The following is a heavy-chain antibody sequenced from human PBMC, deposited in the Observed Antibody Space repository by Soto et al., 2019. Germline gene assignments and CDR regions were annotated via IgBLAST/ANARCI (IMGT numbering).Heavy chain of an antibody. CDR1: GGSISSGGYS. CDR3: ARVWSTSGWYVDY. J-gene: IGHJ4*02. V-gene: IGHV4-30-2*01. Sequence: QLQLQESGSGLVKPSQTLSLTCAVSGGSISSGGYSWSWIRQPPGKGLEWIGYIYHSGSTYYNPSLKTRVTISVDRSKNQFSLKLSSVTAADTAVYYCARVWSTSGWYVDYWGQGTLVTVSS. D-gene: IGHD6-19*01. CDR2: IYHSGST.